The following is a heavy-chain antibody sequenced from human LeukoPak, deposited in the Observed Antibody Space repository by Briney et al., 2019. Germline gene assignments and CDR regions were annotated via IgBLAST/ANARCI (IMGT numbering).Heavy chain of an antibody. D-gene: IGHD6-13*01. CDR1: GGSISSYY. J-gene: IGHJ6*03. CDR3: ARAKRHAAVFYMDV. Sequence: SETLSLTCTVSGGSISSYYWSWIRQPPGKGLEWIGYIYYSGSTNYNPSLKSRVTISVDTSKNQFSLKLSSVTAADTAVYYCARAKRHAAVFYMDVWGKGTTVTISS. V-gene: IGHV4-59*01. CDR2: IYYSGST.